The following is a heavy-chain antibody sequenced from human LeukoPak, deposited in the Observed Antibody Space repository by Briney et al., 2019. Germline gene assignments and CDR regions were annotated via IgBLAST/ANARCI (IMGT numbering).Heavy chain of an antibody. CDR3: AKAGPILRFLEWLLDY. D-gene: IGHD3-3*01. V-gene: IGHV3-30*18. CDR2: ISYDGSNK. CDR1: GFTFSSYG. J-gene: IGHJ4*02. Sequence: PGRSLRLSCAASGFTFSSYGMHWVRQAPGKGLEWVAVISYDGSNKYYADSVKVRFTISRDNSKNTLYLQMNSLRAEDTAVYYCAKAGPILRFLEWLLDYWGQGTLVTVSS.